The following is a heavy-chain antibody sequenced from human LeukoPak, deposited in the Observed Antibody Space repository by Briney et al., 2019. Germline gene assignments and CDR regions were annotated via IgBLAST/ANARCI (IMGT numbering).Heavy chain of an antibody. J-gene: IGHJ3*02. D-gene: IGHD5-12*01. CDR1: GFTFSNYS. CDR3: ARTHSAYDFAFDI. CDR2: ISRTSSYI. V-gene: IGHV3-21*01. Sequence: GGSLRLSCVASGFTFSNYSMNWVRQAPGKGLQWISSISRTSSYIYYRDSMKGRFTISRDNAKNSLYLQMNSLRAEDTAVYYCARTHSAYDFAFDIWGQGTMVTVSS.